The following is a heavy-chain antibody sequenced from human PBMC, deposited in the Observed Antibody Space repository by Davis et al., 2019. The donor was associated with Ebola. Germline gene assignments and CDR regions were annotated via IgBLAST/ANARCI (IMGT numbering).Heavy chain of an antibody. D-gene: IGHD3-9*01. CDR1: GFTFSNYG. J-gene: IGHJ4*02. CDR3: ARPDILTGFYYFDH. Sequence: GESLKISCAASGFTFSNYGMSWVRQAPGKGLEWVSSIRTSGTCTYYADSLRGRFTISRDNAKNSVFLQMNSLRAEDTAVYYCARPDILTGFYYFDHWGQGTLVTVSS. V-gene: IGHV3-21*01. CDR2: IRTSGTCT.